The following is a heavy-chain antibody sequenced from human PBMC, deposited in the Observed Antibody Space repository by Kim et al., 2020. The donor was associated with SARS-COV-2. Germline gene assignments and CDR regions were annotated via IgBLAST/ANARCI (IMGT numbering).Heavy chain of an antibody. V-gene: IGHV1-18*04. CDR1: GYTFTSYG. CDR2: ISAYNGNT. Sequence: ASVKVSCKASGYTFTSYGISWVRQAPGQGLEWMGWISAYNGNTNYAQKLQGRVTMTTDTSTSTAYMELRSLRSDDTAVYYCARAPADYYDILTGYSYYFDYWGQGTLVTVSS. J-gene: IGHJ4*02. D-gene: IGHD3-9*01. CDR3: ARAPADYYDILTGYSYYFDY.